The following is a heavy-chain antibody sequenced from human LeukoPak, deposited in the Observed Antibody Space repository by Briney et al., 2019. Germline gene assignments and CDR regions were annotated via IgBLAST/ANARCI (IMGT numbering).Heavy chain of an antibody. J-gene: IGHJ4*02. Sequence: GGSLRLSCAASGFTVIRNYMIWVRQTPGKGLEWVSLIYRGDTTYYADSVKGRFTISRDNSKNTVYLQMNSLRAEDTAVYYCAKSRGSLAMATDYWGQGTLVTVSS. CDR1: GFTVIRNY. D-gene: IGHD5-24*01. CDR2: IYRGDTT. V-gene: IGHV3-53*05. CDR3: AKSRGSLAMATDY.